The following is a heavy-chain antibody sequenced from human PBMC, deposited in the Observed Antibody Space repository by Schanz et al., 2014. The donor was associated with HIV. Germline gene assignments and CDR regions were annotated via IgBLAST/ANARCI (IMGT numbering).Heavy chain of an antibody. CDR2: ISYNGNEK. D-gene: IGHD1-26*01. CDR3: AREREESIAYYYYGMDV. J-gene: IGHJ6*02. Sequence: QVQLVESGGDLVKPGGSLRLSCTASGFSFSDYHMSWIRQAPGKGLEWLAFISYNGNEKDYADSVKGRFTISRDNSKNTLNLQMKSLRAEDTAVYYCAREREESIAYYYYGMDVWGQGTAVTVSS. V-gene: IGHV3-30*03. CDR1: GFSFSDYH.